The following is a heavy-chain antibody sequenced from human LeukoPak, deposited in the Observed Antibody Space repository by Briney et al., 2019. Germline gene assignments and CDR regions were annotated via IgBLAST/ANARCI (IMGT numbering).Heavy chain of an antibody. D-gene: IGHD6-19*01. J-gene: IGHJ4*02. CDR3: AKDPGYSSGWPVFDY. Sequence: GGSLRLSCAASGFTFSSYAMSWVRQAPGKRLEWVSAISGSGGSTYYADSVKGRFTISRDNSKNTLYLQMNSLRAEDTAVYYCAKDPGYSSGWPVFDYWGQGTLVTVSS. V-gene: IGHV3-23*01. CDR1: GFTFSSYA. CDR2: ISGSGGST.